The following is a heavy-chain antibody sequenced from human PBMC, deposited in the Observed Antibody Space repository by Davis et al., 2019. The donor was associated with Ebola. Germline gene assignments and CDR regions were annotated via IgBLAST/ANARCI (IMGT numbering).Heavy chain of an antibody. J-gene: IGHJ5*02. CDR2: ISIDSETI. CDR3: TRRYYDTSGYPFDL. Sequence: GESLKISCAASGFIFRSYTMHWVRQAAGKGLEWFSSISIDSETIVYADSVKGRFTITRDKAKNALYLQMETLRAEDTAVYYCTRRYYDTSGYPFDLWGQGTLVTVSS. CDR1: GFIFRSYT. D-gene: IGHD3-22*01. V-gene: IGHV3-21*01.